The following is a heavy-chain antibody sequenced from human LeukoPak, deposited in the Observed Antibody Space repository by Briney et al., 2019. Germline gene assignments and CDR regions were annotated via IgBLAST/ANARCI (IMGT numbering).Heavy chain of an antibody. CDR3: ARDGLYYYGSGSYYSYYGMDV. CDR1: GFTFSSYA. CDR2: MSYDGGNK. D-gene: IGHD3-10*01. V-gene: IGHV3-30-3*01. J-gene: IGHJ6*02. Sequence: GGSLRLSCAASGFTFSSYAMHWVRQAPGKGLEWVAVMSYDGGNKYYADSVKGRFTITRDNSKNTLYLQMNSLRAEDTAVYYCARDGLYYYGSGSYYSYYGMDVWGQGTTVTVSS.